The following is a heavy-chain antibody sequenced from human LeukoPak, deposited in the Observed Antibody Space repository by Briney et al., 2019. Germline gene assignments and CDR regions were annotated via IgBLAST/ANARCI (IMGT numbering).Heavy chain of an antibody. Sequence: SETLSLTCIVSGGSIGSYYWSWIRQPPGKGLEWIGHIYYSGSTDYNPSLRSRVTISVDTSKNQFSLRLSSVTAADTAVYYCARPGRVTVPTVYWYFDLWGRGTLVTVSS. CDR1: GGSIGSYY. V-gene: IGHV4-59*08. D-gene: IGHD4-17*01. CDR3: ARPGRVTVPTVYWYFDL. CDR2: IYYSGST. J-gene: IGHJ2*01.